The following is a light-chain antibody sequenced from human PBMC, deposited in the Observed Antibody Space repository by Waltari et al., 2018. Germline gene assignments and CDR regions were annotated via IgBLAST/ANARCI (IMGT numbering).Light chain of an antibody. J-gene: IGLJ1*01. CDR3: GSFTTTDVPYV. CDR1: HTDLGGHVF. Sequence: QSVLTQPASVSGSPGQSITISCTGTHTDLGGHVFVSWYQQHPGKAPRPLIFEVDRRPSGVSHRFAGSKSVNTASLTISGLLPEDEADYYCGSFTTTDVPYVFGSGTKVTV. CDR2: EVD. V-gene: IGLV2-14*01.